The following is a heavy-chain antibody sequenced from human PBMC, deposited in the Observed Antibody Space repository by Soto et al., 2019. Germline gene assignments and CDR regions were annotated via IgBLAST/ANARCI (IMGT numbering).Heavy chain of an antibody. J-gene: IGHJ4*02. D-gene: IGHD3-10*01. CDR2: IIPIFGTA. CDR3: ARVLDVYGSDY. V-gene: IGHV1-69*13. Sequence: GASVKVSCKASGGTFSSYAISWVRQAPGQGLEWMGGIIPIFGTANYAQKFQGRVTITADESTSTAHMELSSLRSEDPAVYYCARVLDVYGSDYWGQGTLVTVSS. CDR1: GGTFSSYA.